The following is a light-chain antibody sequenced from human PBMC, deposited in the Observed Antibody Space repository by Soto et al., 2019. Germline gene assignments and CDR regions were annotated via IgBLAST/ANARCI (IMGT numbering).Light chain of an antibody. Sequence: QSVLTQPPSASGSPGQSVTISCTGTSSDVGGYNYVSWYQQHPGKAPKLMIYEVTKRPSGVHDRFSGSKSGNTASLTVSGLQAEDEADYYCSSYAGSRYVFGTGTKLTVL. CDR2: EVT. CDR1: SSDVGGYNY. V-gene: IGLV2-8*01. CDR3: SSYAGSRYV. J-gene: IGLJ1*01.